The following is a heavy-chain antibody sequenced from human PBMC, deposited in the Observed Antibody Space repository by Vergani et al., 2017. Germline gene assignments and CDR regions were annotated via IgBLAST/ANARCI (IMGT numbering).Heavy chain of an antibody. CDR2: INPSGGST. V-gene: IGHV1-46*01. Sequence: QVQLVQSGAEVKKPGASVKVSCKASGYTFTSYYMHWVRQAPGQGLEWMGIINPSGGSTSYARKFQGRVTMTRDTSTSTVYRELSSLRSEDTAVYYCARELRGVAAQPLEYFDLWGRGTLVTVSS. D-gene: IGHD6-13*01. CDR3: ARELRGVAAQPLEYFDL. J-gene: IGHJ2*01. CDR1: GYTFTSYY.